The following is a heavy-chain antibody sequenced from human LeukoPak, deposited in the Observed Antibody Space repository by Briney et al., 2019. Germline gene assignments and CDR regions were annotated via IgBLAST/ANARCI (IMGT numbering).Heavy chain of an antibody. CDR2: ISAYNGNT. Sequence: ASVKVSCKASGYTFTNYGITWVLQAPGQGLEWMGWISAYNGNTNYAQKLQGRVTMTTDTSTSTAYMELRNLRSDDTAVYYCARDRASGTYCLDYWGQGTLVTVSS. CDR3: ARDRASGTYCLDY. CDR1: GYTFTNYG. D-gene: IGHD1-26*01. J-gene: IGHJ4*02. V-gene: IGHV1-18*01.